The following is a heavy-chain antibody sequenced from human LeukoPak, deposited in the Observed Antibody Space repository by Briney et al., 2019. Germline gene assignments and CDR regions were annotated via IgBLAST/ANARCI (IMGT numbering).Heavy chain of an antibody. J-gene: IGHJ4*02. Sequence: GGPLRLSCTASGFTFGDYAMSWVRQAPGKGLEWVGFIRSKAYGGTTEYAASVKGRFTISRDDSKSIAYLQMNSLKTEDTAVYYCTRYCSGGSCYSGYWGQGTLVTVSS. V-gene: IGHV3-49*04. CDR2: IRSKAYGGTT. CDR1: GFTFGDYA. CDR3: TRYCSGGSCYSGY. D-gene: IGHD2-15*01.